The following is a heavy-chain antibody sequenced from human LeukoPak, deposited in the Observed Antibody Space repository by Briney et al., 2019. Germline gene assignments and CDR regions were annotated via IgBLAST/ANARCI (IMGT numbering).Heavy chain of an antibody. J-gene: IGHJ4*02. D-gene: IGHD3-22*01. Sequence: SETLSLTCTVSGGSISSRSYYWGWIRQPPGKGLEWIGSIYYSGSTYYNPSLKSRVTISVDTSKNQFSLKLSSVTAADTAVYYCARDSDYYDSSGYYYFDYWGQGTLVTVSS. V-gene: IGHV4-39*07. CDR1: GGSISSRSYY. CDR3: ARDSDYYDSSGYYYFDY. CDR2: IYYSGST.